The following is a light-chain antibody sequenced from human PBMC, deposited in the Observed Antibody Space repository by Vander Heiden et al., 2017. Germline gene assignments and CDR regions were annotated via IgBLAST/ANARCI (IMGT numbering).Light chain of an antibody. CDR2: WAS. Sequence: DIVMTQSPDSLAVSLGERATINCKSSQSLLYSSNNRNYLAWYQQKPGQPPTLLIYWASARESGVPDRFSGSGSGTDFTLTTSSLQAEDVAVYYCQQYFSTPLTFGGGTKVEIK. CDR1: QSLLYSSNNRNY. J-gene: IGKJ4*01. CDR3: QQYFSTPLT. V-gene: IGKV4-1*01.